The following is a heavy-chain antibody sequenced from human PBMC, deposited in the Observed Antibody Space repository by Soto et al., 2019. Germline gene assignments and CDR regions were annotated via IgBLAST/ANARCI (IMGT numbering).Heavy chain of an antibody. J-gene: IGHJ3*02. V-gene: IGHV3-48*01. D-gene: IGHD6-19*01. CDR2: ISSSSSTI. CDR3: ARYSSGWYGDAFDI. CDR1: GFTFSSYS. Sequence: PGGSLRLSCAASGFTFSSYSMNWVRQAPGKGLEWVSYISSSSSTIYYADSVKGRFTISRDNAKNSLYLQMNSLRAEDTAVYYCARYSSGWYGDAFDIWGQGTMVTVSS.